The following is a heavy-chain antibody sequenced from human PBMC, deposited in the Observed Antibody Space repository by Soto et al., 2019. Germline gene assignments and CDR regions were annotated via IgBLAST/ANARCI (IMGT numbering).Heavy chain of an antibody. J-gene: IGHJ4*02. Sequence: EVQLLESGGGLVQPGGSLRLSCAASGFTFSSYAMSWVRQAPGKGLEGGSAIRGSGGSTYYADSVKGRFTISRDNSKNTLYRQMNSRRAEETAGYYCAKEITWYEGDYWGQGTLVTVSS. D-gene: IGHD6-13*01. CDR2: IRGSGGST. V-gene: IGHV3-23*01. CDR3: AKEITWYEGDY. CDR1: GFTFSSYA.